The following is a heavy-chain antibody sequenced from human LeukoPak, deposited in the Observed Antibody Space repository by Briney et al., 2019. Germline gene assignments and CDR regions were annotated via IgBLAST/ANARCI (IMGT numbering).Heavy chain of an antibody. CDR3: AKDNGYYDSSGEFDY. CDR2: ISWNSGSI. J-gene: IGHJ4*02. Sequence: GGSLRLSCAASGFTFDDYAMHWVRQAPGKGLEWVSGISWNSGSIGYADSVKGRFTISRDNAKNPLYLQTNSLRAEDTALYYCAKDNGYYDSSGEFDYWGQGTLVTVSS. D-gene: IGHD3-22*01. CDR1: GFTFDDYA. V-gene: IGHV3-9*01.